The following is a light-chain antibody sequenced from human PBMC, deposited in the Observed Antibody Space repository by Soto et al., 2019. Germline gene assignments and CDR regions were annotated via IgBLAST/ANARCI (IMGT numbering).Light chain of an antibody. CDR2: AAY. CDR1: QVISKD. J-gene: IGKJ1*01. Sequence: IQMTQSPSSLSASVGDRVTITCRASQVISKDLAWYQQKPGKAPKRLIYAAYTLHSGVPSRFSGSGSGTEFTLTISTLEAEDFATYYCLQHYRYPRTFGQGTKGDIK. V-gene: IGKV1-17*01. CDR3: LQHYRYPRT.